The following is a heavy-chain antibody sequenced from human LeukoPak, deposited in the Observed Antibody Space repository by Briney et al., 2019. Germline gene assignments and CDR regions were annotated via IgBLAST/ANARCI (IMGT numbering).Heavy chain of an antibody. V-gene: IGHV3-53*01. CDR2: IYSGGAI. J-gene: IGHJ4*02. CDR3: ARRPGN. CDR1: GFAVSSNY. D-gene: IGHD1-14*01. Sequence: AGGSLRLSCVASGFAVSSNYMSWVRQAPGKGLEWVSLIYSGGAIRYADSVKGRFTISRDSSKNTLFLQMNDLTVEDTARYYCARRPGNWGQGILVTVSS.